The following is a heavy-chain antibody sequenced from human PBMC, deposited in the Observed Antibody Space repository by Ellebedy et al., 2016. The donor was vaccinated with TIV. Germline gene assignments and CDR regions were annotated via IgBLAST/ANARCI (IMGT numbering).Heavy chain of an antibody. CDR1: GYTFTSYG. Sequence: ASVKVSCXASGYTFTSYGISWVRQAPGQGLEWMGWIGAYNGNTNYAQKLQGRVTMTTDTSTSTAYMELRSLRSDDTAVYYCARDNPLNGVMVRDYYNYYGMDVWGQGTTVTVSS. CDR3: ARDNPLNGVMVRDYYNYYGMDV. V-gene: IGHV1-18*01. CDR2: IGAYNGNT. D-gene: IGHD3-16*02. J-gene: IGHJ6*02.